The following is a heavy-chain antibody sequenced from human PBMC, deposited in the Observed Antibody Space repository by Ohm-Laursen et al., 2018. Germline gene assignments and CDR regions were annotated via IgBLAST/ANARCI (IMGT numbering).Heavy chain of an antibody. CDR1: GFIFGDYS. J-gene: IGHJ4*02. CDR2: ISSGSVTI. D-gene: IGHD3-10*01. Sequence: SLRLSCAASGFIFGDYSMTWIRQAPGKGLEWISYISSGSVTIHYADSVRGRFTISRDNAKDSLFLQMNSLRAEDTAVYYCARDSSGSGGDSDYWGQRTLVTVSS. CDR3: ARDSSGSGGDSDY. V-gene: IGHV3-11*01.